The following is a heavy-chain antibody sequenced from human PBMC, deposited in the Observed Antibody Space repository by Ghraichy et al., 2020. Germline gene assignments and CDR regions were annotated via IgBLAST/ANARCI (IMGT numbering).Heavy chain of an antibody. CDR2: IYYSGST. Sequence: ESLNISCTVSGGSISSYYWSWIRQPPGKGLEWIGYIYYSGSTNYNPSLKSRVTISVDTSKNQFSLKLSSVTAADTAVYYCARGHVLLWFGELFDWFDPWGQGTLVTVSS. CDR1: GGSISSYY. J-gene: IGHJ5*02. D-gene: IGHD3-10*01. CDR3: ARGHVLLWFGELFDWFDP. V-gene: IGHV4-59*01.